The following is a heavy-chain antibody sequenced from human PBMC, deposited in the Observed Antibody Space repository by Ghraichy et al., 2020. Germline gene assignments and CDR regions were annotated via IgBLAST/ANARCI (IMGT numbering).Heavy chain of an antibody. CDR1: GYTFTSYG. J-gene: IGHJ5*02. V-gene: IGHV1-18*01. CDR3: ARDGGHIVVVPAAKSGNWFDP. CDR2: ISAYNGNT. Sequence: ASVKVSCKASGYTFTSYGISWVRQAPGQGLEWMGWISAYNGNTNYAQKLQGRVTMTTDTSTSTAYMELRSLRSDDTAVYYCARDGGHIVVVPAAKSGNWFDPWGQGTLVTVSS. D-gene: IGHD2-2*01.